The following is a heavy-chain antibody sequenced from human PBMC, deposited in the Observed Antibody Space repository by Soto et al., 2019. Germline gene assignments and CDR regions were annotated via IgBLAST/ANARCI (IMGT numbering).Heavy chain of an antibody. Sequence: VQLVESGGGVVQPGGSLRLSCAASGFTFRSYSMHWVRQAPGKGLEWVSGINYDGTNTDYADSVKGRFTISRDNSKNTLYVQMTSLRAEDTAVYYCRRGLRDSGYVVYWGQGILITVSS. CDR2: INYDGTNT. CDR1: GFTFRSYS. J-gene: IGHJ4*02. V-gene: IGHV3-74*02. CDR3: RRGLRDSGYVVY.